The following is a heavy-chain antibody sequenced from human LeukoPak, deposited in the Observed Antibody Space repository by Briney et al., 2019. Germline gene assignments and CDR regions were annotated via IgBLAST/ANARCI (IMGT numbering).Heavy chain of an antibody. J-gene: IGHJ4*02. Sequence: GASVTVSFKASGYTFTIYGISWVRQAPGQGLEWMGWISAYNGNTNYAQKLQGRVTMTTDTSTSTAYMELRSLRSDDTAVYYCARDKARRYYYDSSGSDYWGQGTLVTVSS. V-gene: IGHV1-18*01. CDR3: ARDKARRYYYDSSGSDY. CDR1: GYTFTIYG. CDR2: ISAYNGNT. D-gene: IGHD3-22*01.